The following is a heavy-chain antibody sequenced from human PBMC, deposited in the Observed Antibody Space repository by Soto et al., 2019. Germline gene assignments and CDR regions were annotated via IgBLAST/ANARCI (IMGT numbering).Heavy chain of an antibody. J-gene: IGHJ4*02. D-gene: IGHD2-15*01. CDR1: GFTFSDYY. CDR3: ALGYCSGGSCYSWDY. Sequence: QVQLVESGGGLVKPGGSLRLSCAASGFTFSDYYMSWIRQAPGKGLEWVSYISSSSSYTNYADSVKGRFTISRDNAKNSLYLQMNSLRAEDTAVYYCALGYCSGGSCYSWDYWGQGTLVTVSS. CDR2: ISSSSSYT. V-gene: IGHV3-11*06.